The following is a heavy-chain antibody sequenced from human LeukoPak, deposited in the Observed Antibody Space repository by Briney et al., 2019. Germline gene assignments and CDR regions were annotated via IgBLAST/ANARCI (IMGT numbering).Heavy chain of an antibody. V-gene: IGHV3-48*02. J-gene: IGHJ4*02. CDR2: FSGSGSVI. Sequence: GGSLRLSCEASGFTFSVYSMNWVRQAPGKGLEWVSYFSGSGSVIYNADSVKGRFTISRDNAKNSLYLHMNSLRDEDTAVYYCARRHGSSWADFDYWGQGTLVTVSS. D-gene: IGHD6-13*01. CDR3: ARRHGSSWADFDY. CDR1: GFTFSVYS.